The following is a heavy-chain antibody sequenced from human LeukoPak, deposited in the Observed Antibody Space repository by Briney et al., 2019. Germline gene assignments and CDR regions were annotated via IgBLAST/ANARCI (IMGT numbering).Heavy chain of an antibody. V-gene: IGHV3-48*03. CDR1: GFTFSSYE. Sequence: PGGSLRLSCAASGFTFSSYEMTWVRQAPGKGGEWVSYISSSGSTIYYADSVKGRFTISRDNAKNSLYRQMDSLRAEDTAVYYCAREGSGIGAFDIWGQGTMVTVSS. CDR3: AREGSGIGAFDI. J-gene: IGHJ3*02. D-gene: IGHD1-26*01. CDR2: ISSSGSTI.